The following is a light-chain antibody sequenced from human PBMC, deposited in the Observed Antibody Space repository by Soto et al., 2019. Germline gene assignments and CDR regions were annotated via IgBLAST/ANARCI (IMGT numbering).Light chain of an antibody. V-gene: IGLV2-14*03. J-gene: IGLJ1*01. CDR3: SSYTTSLTYV. CDR1: SSDVDAYNY. CDR2: DVS. Sequence: QSALTQPASVSVSPGQSITISCTGASSDVDAYNYVSWYQQHPGKAPKLMIYDVSSRPSGVSDRFSGSKSGNTASLTISGLQAEDEADYYCSSYTTSLTYVFGTGTKVTVL.